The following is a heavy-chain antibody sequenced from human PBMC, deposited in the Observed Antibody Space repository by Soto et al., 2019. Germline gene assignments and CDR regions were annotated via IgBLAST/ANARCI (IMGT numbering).Heavy chain of an antibody. Sequence: QVQLVQSGAEVKKPGASVKVSCKASGYTFTSYGISWVRQAPGQGLEWMGWISAYNGNTNYAQKLQGRVTMTTDTSTSTADMELRSLRSDDTAAYYCARVEWFGELIGPPFDYWGQGTLVTVSS. CDR3: ARVEWFGELIGPPFDY. D-gene: IGHD3-10*01. V-gene: IGHV1-18*01. J-gene: IGHJ4*02. CDR2: ISAYNGNT. CDR1: GYTFTSYG.